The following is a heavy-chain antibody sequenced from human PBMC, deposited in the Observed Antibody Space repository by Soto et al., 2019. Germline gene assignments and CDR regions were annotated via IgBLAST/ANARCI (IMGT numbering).Heavy chain of an antibody. V-gene: IGHV1-69*12. CDR1: GGTFSRFS. Sequence: QVQLVQSGAEVKKPGSSVKVSCKASGGTFSRFSFNWVRQAPGQGLEWMGGIMPMFGTEKYAQKFQDKVTLTADEATGTAYMELSRLTSEYAAVYYCAIDSRSMVDAFDIWGQWTLVTVSS. CDR2: IMPMFGTE. D-gene: IGHD2-15*01. J-gene: IGHJ3*02. CDR3: AIDSRSMVDAFDI.